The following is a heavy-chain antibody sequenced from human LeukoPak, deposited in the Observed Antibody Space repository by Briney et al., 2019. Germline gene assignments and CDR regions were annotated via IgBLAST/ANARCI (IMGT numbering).Heavy chain of an antibody. CDR2: IYYSGST. D-gene: IGHD6-19*01. J-gene: IGHJ4*02. Sequence: PSQTLSLTCTVSGGSISSGGYYWSWIRQHPGKGLEWIGYIYYSGSTYYNPSLKSRVTISVDTSKNQFSLKLSSVTAADTAVYYCVRVSMQWLDFDYWGQGTLVSVSS. CDR3: VRVSMQWLDFDY. V-gene: IGHV4-31*03. CDR1: GGSISSGGYY.